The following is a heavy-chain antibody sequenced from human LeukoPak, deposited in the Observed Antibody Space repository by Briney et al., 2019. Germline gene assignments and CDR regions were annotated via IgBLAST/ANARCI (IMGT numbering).Heavy chain of an antibody. CDR2: ISADGSST. J-gene: IGHJ4*02. D-gene: IGHD1-1*01. V-gene: IGHV3-74*01. Sequence: GGSLRLSCAASVFTFRNYWMHWVLQAPWKGLMCVSRISADGSSTTYADSVKGRFTISRDNAKNTLYLEVNSLRVEDTAVYYCARGGTTYTFVFPDWGQGTLVTVAS. CDR3: ARGGTTYTFVFPD. CDR1: VFTFRNYW.